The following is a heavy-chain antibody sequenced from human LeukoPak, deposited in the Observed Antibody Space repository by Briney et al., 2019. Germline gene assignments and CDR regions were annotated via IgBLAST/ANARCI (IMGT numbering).Heavy chain of an antibody. D-gene: IGHD3-10*01. CDR1: GFTFSSYA. Sequence: GGTLRLSCAASGFTFSSYAMHWVRQAPGKGLEWVEVISYDGSNKYYADSVKGRFTISRDNSKNTLYLQMNSLRAEDTAVYYCARGLEGNYYGSGSYFNWFDPWGQGTLVTVSS. V-gene: IGHV3-30*04. CDR3: ARGLEGNYYGSGSYFNWFDP. CDR2: ISYDGSNK. J-gene: IGHJ5*02.